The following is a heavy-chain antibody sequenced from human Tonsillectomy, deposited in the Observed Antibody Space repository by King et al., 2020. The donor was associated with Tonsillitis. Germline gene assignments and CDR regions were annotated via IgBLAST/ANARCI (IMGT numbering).Heavy chain of an antibody. CDR2: ISSSSSYI. V-gene: IGHV3-21*01. D-gene: IGHD2-2*01. CDR1: GFTFSSYS. CDR3: AIVVPAEDYYYGMDV. J-gene: IGHJ6*02. Sequence: VQLVESGGGLVKPGGSLRLSCAASGFTFSSYSMNWVRQAPGKGLEWVSSISSSSSYIYYADSVKGRFTISRDNAKNSLYLQMNSLRAEDTAVYHCAIVVPAEDYYYGMDVWGQGTTVTVSS.